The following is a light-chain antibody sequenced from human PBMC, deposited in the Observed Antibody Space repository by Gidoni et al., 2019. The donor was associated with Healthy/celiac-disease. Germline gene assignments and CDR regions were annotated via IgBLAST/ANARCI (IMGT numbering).Light chain of an antibody. CDR1: QSVSSY. V-gene: IGKV3-11*01. J-gene: IGKJ2*01. Sequence: EIVLTQSQATLSLSPGERATLSCRASQSVSSYLAWYQQKPGQAPRLLIYDASNRATGIPARFSGSGSGTDFTLTISSLEPEDFAVYYCQQRSNWPRYTFXXXTKLEIK. CDR3: QQRSNWPRYT. CDR2: DAS.